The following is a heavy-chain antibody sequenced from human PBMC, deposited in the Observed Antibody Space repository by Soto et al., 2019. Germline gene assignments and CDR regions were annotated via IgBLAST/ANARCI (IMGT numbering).Heavy chain of an antibody. CDR2: IIPILGIA. D-gene: IGHD6-6*01. Sequence: RMSKNPGQGLEWMGRIIPILGIANYAQKFQGRVTITADKSTSTAYMELSSLRSEDTAVYYCARNPXSRIAARRGYNWSDPWGLGTLVTVS. J-gene: IGHJ5*02. V-gene: IGHV1-69*02. CDR3: ARNPXSRIAARRGYNWSDP.